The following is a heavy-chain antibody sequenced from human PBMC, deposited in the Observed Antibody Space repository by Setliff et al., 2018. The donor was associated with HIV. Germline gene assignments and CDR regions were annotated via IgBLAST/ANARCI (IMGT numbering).Heavy chain of an antibody. CDR3: VTQRGSGSDPFDI. D-gene: IGHD6-25*01. V-gene: IGHV1-24*01. CDR2: FDPQDDET. Sequence: ASVKVSCKVSGYTLTELSRHWVRQAPGKGPEWIGSFDPQDDETIYAQNFQGRVTMTEDTSTDTAYMELSSLRSEDTAVYYCVTQRGSGSDPFDIWGPGTMVTVSS. J-gene: IGHJ3*02. CDR1: GYTLTELS.